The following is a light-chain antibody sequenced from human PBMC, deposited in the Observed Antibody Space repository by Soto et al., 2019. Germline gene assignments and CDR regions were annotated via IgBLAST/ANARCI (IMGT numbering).Light chain of an antibody. J-gene: IGLJ1*01. Sequence: QSGLTQPASLSGSPGQSGTISCTGTSSDIGGYDYVSWYQQRPGKAPKLMIYEVRYRPSGVSNRFSGYKSGNTASLTISGLQAEDEAVYYCCSYTDRKNLVFGTGTKVTVL. CDR3: CSYTDRKNLV. CDR2: EVR. CDR1: SSDIGGYDY. V-gene: IGLV2-14*01.